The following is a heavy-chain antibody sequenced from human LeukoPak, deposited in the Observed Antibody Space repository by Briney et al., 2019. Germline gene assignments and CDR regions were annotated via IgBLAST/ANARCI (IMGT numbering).Heavy chain of an antibody. CDR3: ARGADYDILTGYSSWPGYYYGMDV. CDR1: GYTFTSYD. CDR2: MNPNSGNT. J-gene: IGHJ6*02. V-gene: IGHV1-8*01. Sequence: ASVKVSCEASGYTFTSYDINWVRQATGQGLEWMGWMNPNSGNTGYAQKFQGRVTMTRNTSISTAYMELSSLRSEDTAVYYCARGADYDILTGYSSWPGYYYGMDVWGQGTTVTVSS. D-gene: IGHD3-9*01.